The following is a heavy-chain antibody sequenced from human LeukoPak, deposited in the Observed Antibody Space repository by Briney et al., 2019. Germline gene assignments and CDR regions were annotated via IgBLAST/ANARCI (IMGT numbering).Heavy chain of an antibody. D-gene: IGHD5/OR15-5a*01. CDR2: INRDGSDK. Sequence: GGSLRLSCAASGFTCSSYWMSWVRQAPGKGLEWVANINRDGSDKYYVDSVKGRFTISRDNAKNSLYLQMNSLRAEDTAVYYCARNVYTLYWGQGTLVTVSS. CDR1: GFTCSSYW. CDR3: ARNVYTLY. V-gene: IGHV3-7*03. J-gene: IGHJ4*02.